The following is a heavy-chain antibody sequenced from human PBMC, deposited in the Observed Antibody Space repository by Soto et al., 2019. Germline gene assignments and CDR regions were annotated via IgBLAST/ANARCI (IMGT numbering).Heavy chain of an antibody. CDR2: INPNSGGT. J-gene: IGHJ6*02. V-gene: IGHV1-2*04. D-gene: IGHD3-9*01. CDR1: GYTFTGYY. CDR3: ARGGSYYDILTGQSGYYGMDV. Sequence: ASVKVSCKASGYTFTGYYMHWVRQAPGQGLEWMGWINPNSGGTNYAQKFQGWVTMTRDTSISTAYMELSRLRSDDTAVYYCARGGSYYDILTGQSGYYGMDVWGQGTTVTVSS.